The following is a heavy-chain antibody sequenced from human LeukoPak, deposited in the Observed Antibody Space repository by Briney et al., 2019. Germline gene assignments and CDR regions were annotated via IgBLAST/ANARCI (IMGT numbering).Heavy chain of an antibody. Sequence: PSETLSLTCTVSGGSISSSSYYWGWIRQPPGKGLEWIGSIYYSGSTYYNPSLKSRVTISVDTSKNQFSLKLSSVTAADTAVYYCARGTPPGYCSSTSCAPGAFDIWGQGTMVTVSS. J-gene: IGHJ3*02. CDR1: GGSISSSSYY. D-gene: IGHD2-2*01. V-gene: IGHV4-39*01. CDR3: ARGTPPGYCSSTSCAPGAFDI. CDR2: IYYSGST.